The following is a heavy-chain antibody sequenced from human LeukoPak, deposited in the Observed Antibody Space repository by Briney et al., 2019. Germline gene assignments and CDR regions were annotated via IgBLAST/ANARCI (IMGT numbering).Heavy chain of an antibody. V-gene: IGHV4-59*01. CDR1: GGSFSSYY. CDR2: IYYSGST. J-gene: IGHJ3*02. CDR3: ARAKSLSAFDI. Sequence: TSETLSLTCTVSGGSFSSYYWSWIRQPPGKGLEWIGYIYYSGSTNYNPSLKSRVTISIDMSKNQFSLKLSSVTAADTAVYYCARAKSLSAFDIWGQGTMVTVSS.